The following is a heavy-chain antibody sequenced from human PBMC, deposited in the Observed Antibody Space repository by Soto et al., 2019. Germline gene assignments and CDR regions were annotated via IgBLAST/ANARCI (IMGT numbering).Heavy chain of an antibody. J-gene: IGHJ4*02. CDR3: ARLEGLATISYYFDF. CDR2: IYYRGNT. D-gene: IGHD3-9*01. V-gene: IGHV4-39*01. Sequence: QLQESGPGLVKPSETLSLTCSVSGDSINSDKYYWGWIRQPPGKGLEWIGSIYYRGNTYYNPSLQTRVTISLDKSKSQFSLRLNSVTAADSAVYFCARLEGLATISYYFDFWGQGAQVTVS. CDR1: GDSINSDKYY.